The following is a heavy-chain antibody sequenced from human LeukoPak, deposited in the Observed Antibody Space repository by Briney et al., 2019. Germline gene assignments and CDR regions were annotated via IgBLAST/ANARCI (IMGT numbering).Heavy chain of an antibody. Sequence: LPGGSLRHSCAASGFTFDDYAMHWVRQAPGKGLEWVSGITWNSDNIEYADSVKGRFTISRDNAKNSLYLQMNSLRAEDMALYYCAKGGGGRLIYYYYMDVWGKGTTVTVSS. D-gene: IGHD3-16*01. V-gene: IGHV3-9*03. J-gene: IGHJ6*03. CDR2: ITWNSDNI. CDR1: GFTFDDYA. CDR3: AKGGGGRLIYYYYMDV.